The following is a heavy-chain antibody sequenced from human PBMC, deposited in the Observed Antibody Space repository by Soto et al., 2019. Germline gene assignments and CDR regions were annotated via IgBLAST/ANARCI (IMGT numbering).Heavy chain of an antibody. J-gene: IGHJ4*02. CDR2: MSYDGSNE. V-gene: IGHV3-30*18. D-gene: IGHD1-26*01. Sequence: QVQLVESGGGVVQPGRSLRLSCAASGFTFSHYAMRWVRQAPGTGLEWVALMSYDGSNEYYADSVKGRFTISRDNSKNTLYLQMNSLRAEDTAVYYCAKDGSNNFDYWGQGTLVTVSS. CDR1: GFTFSHYA. CDR3: AKDGSNNFDY.